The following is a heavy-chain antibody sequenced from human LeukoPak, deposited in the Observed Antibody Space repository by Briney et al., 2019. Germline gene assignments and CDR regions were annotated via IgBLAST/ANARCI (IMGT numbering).Heavy chain of an antibody. CDR1: GGTFSSCA. Sequence: SVKVSCKASGGTFSSCAISWVRQAPGQGLEWMGGIIPVFGTANYAQKFQGRVTITADESTSTAYMELSSLRSEDTAVYYCARGFGVVTPDRLYYFDYWGQGTLVTVSS. CDR2: IIPVFGTA. J-gene: IGHJ4*02. CDR3: ARGFGVVTPDRLYYFDY. V-gene: IGHV1-69*01. D-gene: IGHD3-3*01.